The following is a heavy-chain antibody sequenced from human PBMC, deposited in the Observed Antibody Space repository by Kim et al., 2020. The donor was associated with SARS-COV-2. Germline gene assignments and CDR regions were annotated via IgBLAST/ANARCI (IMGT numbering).Heavy chain of an antibody. J-gene: IGHJ4*02. CDR1: GFSFSDYY. V-gene: IGHV3-11*01. CDR3: ARVQWTSSCFDF. Sequence: GGSLRLSCAASGFSFSDYYMSWIRQAPGKGLEWVSYISAPGSTIYYADSMQGRFTVSRDNAKNSVYLEMNSLRAEDTAVYYCARVQWTSSCFDFWGQGTLVTVSS. D-gene: IGHD6-13*01. CDR2: ISAPGSTI.